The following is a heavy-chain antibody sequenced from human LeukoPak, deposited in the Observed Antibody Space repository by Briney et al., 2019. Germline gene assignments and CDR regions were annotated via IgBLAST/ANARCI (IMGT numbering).Heavy chain of an antibody. D-gene: IGHD2-21*01. J-gene: IGHJ4*02. Sequence: GGPLRLSCAASGFTFSQYWMSWVRQAPGKGLEWVANIGEDGSEIYYVDSGKGRFTISRDNAKNSLYLQMNSLRAEDTAVYYCATNSGWRFDYWGQGTLVTVSS. CDR3: ATNSGWRFDY. CDR1: GFTFSQYW. CDR2: IGEDGSEI. V-gene: IGHV3-7*02.